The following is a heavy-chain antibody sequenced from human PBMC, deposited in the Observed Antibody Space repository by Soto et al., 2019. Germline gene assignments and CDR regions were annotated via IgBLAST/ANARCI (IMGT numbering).Heavy chain of an antibody. CDR3: ARGYSGYDFSEFDY. CDR1: GGSFSGYY. J-gene: IGHJ4*02. D-gene: IGHD5-12*01. V-gene: IGHV4-34*01. Sequence: LSLTCAVYGGSFSGYYWSWIRQPPWKGLEWIGEINHSGSTNYNPSLKSRVTISVDTSKNQFSLKLSSVTAADTAVYYCARGYSGYDFSEFDYWGQGTLVTVSS. CDR2: INHSGST.